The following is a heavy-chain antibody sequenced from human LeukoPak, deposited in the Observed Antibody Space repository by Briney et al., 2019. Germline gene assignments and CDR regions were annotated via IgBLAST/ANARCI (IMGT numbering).Heavy chain of an antibody. CDR3: ARVAVSGPTGWFDS. Sequence: GGSLRLSCAASGFIVSHKYMAWVRQAPGKGLEWVSSISSTSAYIHYADSVKGRFTISRDNVDNVVYLEMNSLGAEDTATYYCARVAVSGPTGWFDSWGQGTLVIVSS. J-gene: IGHJ5*01. V-gene: IGHV3-21*01. CDR2: ISSTSAYI. D-gene: IGHD2-8*02. CDR1: GFIVSHKY.